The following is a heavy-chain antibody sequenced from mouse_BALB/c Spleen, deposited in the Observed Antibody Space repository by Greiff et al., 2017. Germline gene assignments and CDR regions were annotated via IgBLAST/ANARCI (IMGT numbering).Heavy chain of an antibody. J-gene: IGHJ1*01. V-gene: IGHV5-12-2*01. Sequence: DVMLVESGGGLVQPGGSLKLSCAASGFTFSSYTMSWVRQTPEKRLEWVAYISNGGGSTYYPDTVKGRFTISRDNAKNTLYLQMSSLKSEDTAMYYCARTTVVARWYFDVWGAGTTVTVSS. CDR1: GFTFSSYT. CDR3: ARTTVVARWYFDV. D-gene: IGHD1-1*01. CDR2: ISNGGGST.